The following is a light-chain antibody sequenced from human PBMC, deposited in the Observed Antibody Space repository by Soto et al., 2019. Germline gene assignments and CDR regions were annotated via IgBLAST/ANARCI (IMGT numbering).Light chain of an antibody. CDR1: QSISNY. Sequence: DIQMTQSPSSLSASVGDRGTITCRASQSISNYVNWYQHKPGKAPNLLIHTASTLQSGVPSRFSGSGSGTDFTLTISSLQPEDFATYYCQVSYRTLWTFGQGTKVEIK. J-gene: IGKJ1*01. CDR3: QVSYRTLWT. CDR2: TAS. V-gene: IGKV1-39*01.